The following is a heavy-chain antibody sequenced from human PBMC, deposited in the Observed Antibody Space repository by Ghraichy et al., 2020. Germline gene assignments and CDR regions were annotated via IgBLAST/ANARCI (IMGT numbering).Heavy chain of an antibody. CDR3: ARVDGSSWFHYYYYMDV. CDR1: GGSFSGYY. CDR2: INHSGST. V-gene: IGHV4-34*01. Sequence: SETLSLTCAVYGGSFSGYYWSWIRQPPGKGLEWIGEINHSGSTNYNPSLKSRVTISVDTSKNQFSLKLSSVTAADTAVYYCARVDGSSWFHYYYYMDVWGKGTTVTVSS. D-gene: IGHD6-13*01. J-gene: IGHJ6*03.